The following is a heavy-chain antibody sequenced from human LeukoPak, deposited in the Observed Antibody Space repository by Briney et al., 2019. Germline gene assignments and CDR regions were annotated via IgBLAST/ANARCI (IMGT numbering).Heavy chain of an antibody. CDR2: ISSRGNII. CDR3: ARDQYGTRLD. V-gene: IGHV3-48*03. D-gene: IGHD1-1*01. CDR1: GFTFNNYE. Sequence: GGSLRLSCAASGFTFNNYEMNWVRQAPGKGLEGVSYISSRGNIIYYADSVKGRFTISRDNAKNSLYLQMNSLRAEDTAVYYCARDQYGTRLDWGQGTLVTVSS. J-gene: IGHJ4*02.